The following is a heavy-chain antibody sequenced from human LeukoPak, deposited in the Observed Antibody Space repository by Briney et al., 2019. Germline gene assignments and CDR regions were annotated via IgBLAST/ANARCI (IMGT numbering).Heavy chain of an antibody. J-gene: IGHJ6*02. V-gene: IGHV3-21*01. CDR1: GFTFSSYS. D-gene: IGHD3-22*01. CDR2: ISSSSSYI. CDR3: ASLSTYYYDSRCMDV. Sequence: GGSLRLSCAASGFTFSSYSMNWVRQAPGKGRGWVSSISSSSSYIYYADSVKGRFTISRDNAKNSLYLQMNSLRAEDTAVYYCASLSTYYYDSRCMDVWGQGTTVTVSS.